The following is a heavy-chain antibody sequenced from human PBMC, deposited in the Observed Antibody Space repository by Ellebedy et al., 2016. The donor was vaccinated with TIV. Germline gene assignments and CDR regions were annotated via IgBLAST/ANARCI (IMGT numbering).Heavy chain of an antibody. CDR1: GYTFTGYY. CDR3: ARDMAQPQLLAGSQYYYYGMDV. D-gene: IGHD2-2*01. CDR2: INPNSGGT. V-gene: IGHV1-2*04. J-gene: IGHJ6*02. Sequence: ASVKVSCXASGYTFTGYYMHWVRQAPGQGLEWMGWINPNSGGTNYAQKFQGWVTMTRDTSISTAYMELSRLRSDDTAVYYCARDMAQPQLLAGSQYYYYGMDVWGQGTTVTVSS.